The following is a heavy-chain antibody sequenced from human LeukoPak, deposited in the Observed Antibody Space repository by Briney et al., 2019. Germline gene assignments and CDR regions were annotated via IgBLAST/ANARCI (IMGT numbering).Heavy chain of an antibody. CDR1: GYSISSGYY. CDR3: ARGGSGGVVVIATITFDY. V-gene: IGHV4-38-2*01. J-gene: IGHJ4*02. CDR2: IYHSGST. D-gene: IGHD2-21*01. Sequence: PSETLSLTCAVSGYSISSGYYWGWIRQPPGKGLEWIGSIYHSGSTYYNPSLKSRVTISVDTSKNQFSLKLSSVTAADTAVYYCARGGSGGVVVIATITFDYWGQGTLVTVSS.